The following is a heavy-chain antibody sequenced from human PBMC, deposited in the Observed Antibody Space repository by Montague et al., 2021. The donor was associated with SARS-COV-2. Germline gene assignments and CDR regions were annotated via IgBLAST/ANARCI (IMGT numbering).Heavy chain of an antibody. D-gene: IGHD3-22*01. CDR3: RVGNYYDSISDY. J-gene: IGHJ4*02. Sequence: SLSLSCAASGFTFSRYAMSWVRQAPGKGLEWVSAISGSCGSTYYADSVKGRFTISRDNSKNTLYLQMNSLRAEDTAVYYCRVGNYYDSISDYWGQGTLVTVSS. CDR1: GFTFSRYA. CDR2: ISGSCGST. V-gene: IGHV3-23*01.